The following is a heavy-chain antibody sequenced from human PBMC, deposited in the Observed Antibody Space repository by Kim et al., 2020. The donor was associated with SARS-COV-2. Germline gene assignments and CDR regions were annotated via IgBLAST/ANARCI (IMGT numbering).Heavy chain of an antibody. Sequence: GGSLRLSCAASGFTFINYWMNWVRQAPGKGLEWVANIKQDGSEKNYVDSVKGRFTISRDNAKNSLYLQMNSLKAEDTAVYYCGSWAGWGQGTLVVVSS. CDR1: GFTFINYW. D-gene: IGHD3-16*01. CDR3: GSWAG. J-gene: IGHJ4*02. CDR2: IKQDGSEK. V-gene: IGHV3-7*01.